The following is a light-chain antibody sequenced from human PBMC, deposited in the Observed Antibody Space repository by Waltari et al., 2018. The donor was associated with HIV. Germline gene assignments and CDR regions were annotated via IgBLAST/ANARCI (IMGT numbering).Light chain of an antibody. V-gene: IGLV2-14*03. J-gene: IGLJ1*01. CDR2: DVP. Sequence: QSALTQTASVSGSPGQSITISCTGTNSDVGGYNFVSWYQHHPGRAPKLIIYDVPNRPSGVSNRFSGSKSGNTASLTISGLQAEDEADYFCSSYTRSSTHYVFGTGTKVTVL. CDR1: NSDVGGYNF. CDR3: SSYTRSSTHYV.